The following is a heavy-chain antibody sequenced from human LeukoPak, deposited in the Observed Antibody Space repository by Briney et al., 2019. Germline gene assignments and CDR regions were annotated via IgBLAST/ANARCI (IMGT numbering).Heavy chain of an antibody. J-gene: IGHJ1*01. CDR3: ARSEPFGRPRYFQH. Sequence: GESLRLSCAASGFTFSSYSMNWVRQAPGKGLEWVSSIGSSSSYIYYADSVKGRFTISRDNAKNSLYLQMNSLRAEDTAVYYCARSEPFGRPRYFQHWGQGTLVTVSS. CDR1: GFTFSSYS. V-gene: IGHV3-21*01. CDR2: IGSSSSYI. D-gene: IGHD2-15*01.